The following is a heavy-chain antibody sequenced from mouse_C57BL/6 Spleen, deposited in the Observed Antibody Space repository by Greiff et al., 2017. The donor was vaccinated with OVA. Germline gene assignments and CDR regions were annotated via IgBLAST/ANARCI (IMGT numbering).Heavy chain of an antibody. V-gene: IGHV1-5*01. J-gene: IGHJ4*01. Sequence: EVQLVESGTVLARPGASVKMSCKTSGYTFTSYWMHWVKQRPGQGLEWIGAIYPGNSDTSYNQKFKGKAKLTAVTSASTAYMELSSLTNEDSAVYYCTRSEYGNRDYYAMDYWGQGTSVTVSS. D-gene: IGHD2-10*02. CDR1: GYTFTSYW. CDR3: TRSEYGNRDYYAMDY. CDR2: IYPGNSDT.